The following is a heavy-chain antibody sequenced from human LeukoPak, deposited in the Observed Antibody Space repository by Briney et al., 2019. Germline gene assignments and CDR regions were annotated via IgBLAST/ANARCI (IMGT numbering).Heavy chain of an antibody. Sequence: PSETLSLTCTVSGGSINSYYWSWIRQPPGKGLEWIGCIYYSGSTNYSPSLKSRLTISVDTSKNQFSLKLSSVTAADTAVYYCARTYGSSGLGYFDLWGRGTLVTVSS. CDR3: ARTYGSSGLGYFDL. CDR2: IYYSGST. D-gene: IGHD6-13*01. CDR1: GGSINSYY. V-gene: IGHV4-59*01. J-gene: IGHJ2*01.